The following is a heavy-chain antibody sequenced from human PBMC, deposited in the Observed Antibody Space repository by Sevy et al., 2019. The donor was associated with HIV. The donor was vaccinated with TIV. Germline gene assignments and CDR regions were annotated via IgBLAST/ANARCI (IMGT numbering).Heavy chain of an antibody. Sequence: GGSLRLSCTTSGFTFDDYAMSWFRQAPGKGLEWMAFIRRNSYEAYGGTTDYGASVKGRFIISRDDSKSIAYLQMSSLKTEDTAVYDCTRGLATADTPEYYFDYWGQGTLVTVSS. D-gene: IGHD5-12*01. CDR1: GFTFDDYA. V-gene: IGHV3-49*03. J-gene: IGHJ4*02. CDR3: TRGLATADTPEYYFDY. CDR2: IRRNSYEAYGGTT.